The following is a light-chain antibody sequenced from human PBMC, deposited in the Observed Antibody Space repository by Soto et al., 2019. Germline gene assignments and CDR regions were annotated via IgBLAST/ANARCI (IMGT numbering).Light chain of an antibody. Sequence: QSALTQPASVSGSPGQSITISCTGTSSDVGGYNYVSWYQQHPGKAPKLMIYDVSNRPSGVSNRFSGSKSGNTASLTISGLQDEDEADYYCSSYTSSSTLMVFGGVTKLTVL. CDR2: DVS. CDR3: SSYTSSSTLMV. J-gene: IGLJ2*01. V-gene: IGLV2-14*01. CDR1: SSDVGGYNY.